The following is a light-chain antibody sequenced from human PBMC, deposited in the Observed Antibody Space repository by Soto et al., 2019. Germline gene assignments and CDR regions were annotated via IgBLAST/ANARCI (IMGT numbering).Light chain of an antibody. CDR1: QSVRSW. J-gene: IGKJ1*01. Sequence: DFQMTQSPPILSASVGDRVTITCRASQSVRSWLAWYQQKPGKAPKLLIYLASTLESGVPSRFRGSGSGTEFTLTISNLQPDDSATYYCQQYNTYSRGTFGQGTRVEIK. V-gene: IGKV1-5*03. CDR2: LAS. CDR3: QQYNTYSRGT.